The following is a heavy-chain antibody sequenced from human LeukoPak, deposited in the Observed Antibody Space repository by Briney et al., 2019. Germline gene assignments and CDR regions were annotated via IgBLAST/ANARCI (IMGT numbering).Heavy chain of an antibody. CDR2: INPSGGST. CDR1: GYTFTSYY. J-gene: IGHJ4*02. D-gene: IGHD5-18*01. Sequence: ASVKVSCKASGYTFTSYYMHWVRQAPGQGLEWMGIINPSGGSTSFAQKFQDRVTVTWDMSTSTVYMELSSLRSEDTAVYHCARFKDSYGHRNFDYWGQGTLVTVSS. CDR3: ARFKDSYGHRNFDY. V-gene: IGHV1-46*01.